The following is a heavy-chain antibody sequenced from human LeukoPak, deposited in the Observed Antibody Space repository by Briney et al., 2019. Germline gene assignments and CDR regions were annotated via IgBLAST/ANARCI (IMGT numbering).Heavy chain of an antibody. CDR1: GGSFSGYY. Sequence: SETLSLTCAVYGGSFSGYYWSWIRQPPGKGLEWIGYIYYSGSTNYNPSLKSRVTISVDTSKNQFSLKLSSVTAADTAVYYCARGPHGESPNSYYYYYMDVWGKGTTVTISS. CDR3: ARGPHGESPNSYYYYYMDV. D-gene: IGHD2/OR15-2a*01. CDR2: IYYSGST. V-gene: IGHV4-59*01. J-gene: IGHJ6*03.